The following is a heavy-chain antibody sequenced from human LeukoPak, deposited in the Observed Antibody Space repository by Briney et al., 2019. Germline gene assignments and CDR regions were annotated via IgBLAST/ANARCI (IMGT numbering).Heavy chain of an antibody. CDR3: ARGKKWLRDY. Sequence: SGGSLILSCATSGFTVSSNYMSWVRQAPGKGLEWVSVIYSGNTTYYADSVKGRFTISRHNSKNTLYLQMNNLRTEDTAVYYCARGKKWLRDYWGQGTLVTVSS. CDR1: GFTVSSNY. D-gene: IGHD6-19*01. CDR2: IYSGNTT. V-gene: IGHV3-53*04. J-gene: IGHJ4*02.